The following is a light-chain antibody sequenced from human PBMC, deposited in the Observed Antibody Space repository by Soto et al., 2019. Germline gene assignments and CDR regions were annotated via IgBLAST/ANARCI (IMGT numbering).Light chain of an antibody. CDR3: CSYAGSSTYV. Sequence: QSVLTQPASVSGSPGQSITISCTGTSSNIGVYNLVSWYQQYPGKAPKLMIYEVNKRPSGVSNRFSGSKSGDTASLTISGLQTEDEADYFCCSYAGSSTYVFGTGTKLTVL. CDR2: EVN. CDR1: SSNIGVYNL. V-gene: IGLV2-23*02. J-gene: IGLJ1*01.